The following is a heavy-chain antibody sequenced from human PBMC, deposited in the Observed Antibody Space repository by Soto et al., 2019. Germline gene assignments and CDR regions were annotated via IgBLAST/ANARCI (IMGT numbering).Heavy chain of an antibody. Sequence: GGSLRLSCAASGFTFSNAWMSWVRQAPGKGLEWVGRIKSKTDGGTTDYAAPVKGRFTISRDDSKNTLYLQMNSLKTEDTAVYYCTTRASLGGSTFLDAFDIWGQGTMVTVSS. CDR2: IKSKTDGGTT. CDR3: TTRASLGGSTFLDAFDI. D-gene: IGHD1-1*01. CDR1: GFTFSNAW. V-gene: IGHV3-15*01. J-gene: IGHJ3*02.